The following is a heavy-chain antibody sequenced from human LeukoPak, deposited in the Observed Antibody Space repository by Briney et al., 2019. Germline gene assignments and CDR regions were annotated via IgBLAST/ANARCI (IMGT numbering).Heavy chain of an antibody. D-gene: IGHD1-7*01. CDR1: GFSFSNYV. CDR2: IAHDGSNK. CDR3: ARSFFQWNYGSCLDS. V-gene: IGHV3-30*03. J-gene: IGHJ4*02. Sequence: GGSLRLSCAASGFSFSNYVMQWVRQVPGKGLEWVALIAHDGSNKYYADSVKGRFTISRDNSRSILYLQMNSLRPEDTAVYSCARSFFQWNYGSCLDSWGQGTLVTASS.